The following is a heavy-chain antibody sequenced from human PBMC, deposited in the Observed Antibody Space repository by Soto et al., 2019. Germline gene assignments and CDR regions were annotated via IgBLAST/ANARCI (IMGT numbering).Heavy chain of an antibody. Sequence: ASVKVSCKASGYTFTGYYMHWVRQAPGQGLEWMGWINPNSGGTNYAQKFQGWVTMTRDTSISTAYMELSRLRSDDTAVYYCARGSSSSEVDYYYYYGMDVWGQGTTVTVSS. CDR1: GYTFTGYY. D-gene: IGHD6-6*01. CDR3: ARGSSSSEVDYYYYYGMDV. J-gene: IGHJ6*02. V-gene: IGHV1-2*04. CDR2: INPNSGGT.